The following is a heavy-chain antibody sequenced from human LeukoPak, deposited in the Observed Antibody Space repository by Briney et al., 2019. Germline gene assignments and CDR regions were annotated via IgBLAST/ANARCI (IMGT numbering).Heavy chain of an antibody. CDR2: FDPEDGET. D-gene: IGHD5-24*01. V-gene: IGHV1-24*01. J-gene: IGHJ4*02. CDR3: ATAGMATIMPLDY. CDR1: GYTLTELS. Sequence: ASVKVSCKVSGYTLTELSMHWVRQAPGKGLEWMGGFDPEDGETIYAQKFQGRVTMTEDTSTDTAYVELSSLRSEDTAVYYCATAGMATIMPLDYWGQGTLVTVSS.